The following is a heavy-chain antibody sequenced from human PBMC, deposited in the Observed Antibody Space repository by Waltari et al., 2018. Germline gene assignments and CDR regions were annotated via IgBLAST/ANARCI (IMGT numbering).Heavy chain of an antibody. CDR1: GGSISSYY. J-gene: IGHJ5*02. CDR3: AIDRRVTMVRGVTNWFDP. D-gene: IGHD3-10*01. V-gene: IGHV4-4*07. CDR2: IYTSGST. Sequence: QVQLQESGPGLVTPSETLSLTCTVSGGSISSYYWSWIRQPAGKGLEWIGSIYTSGSTNYNPSLKRRVTMSVDTSKNQFSLKLSSVTAADTAVYYCAIDRRVTMVRGVTNWFDPWGQGTLVTVSS.